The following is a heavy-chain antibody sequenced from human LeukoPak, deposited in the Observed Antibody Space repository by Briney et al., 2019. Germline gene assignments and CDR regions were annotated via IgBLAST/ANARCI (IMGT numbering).Heavy chain of an antibody. CDR1: RITFSGYW. D-gene: IGHD3-16*01. J-gene: IGHJ4*02. Sequence: TGGSLRLSCTASRITFSGYWMSWVRQPPGKGLEWVANIKQAGSEKYYVDSVKGRFTISRDDAKKSVYLQMNSLRAEDTAVYYCASDGGPFDYWGQGTLVTVSS. CDR3: ASDGGPFDY. V-gene: IGHV3-7*01. CDR2: IKQAGSEK.